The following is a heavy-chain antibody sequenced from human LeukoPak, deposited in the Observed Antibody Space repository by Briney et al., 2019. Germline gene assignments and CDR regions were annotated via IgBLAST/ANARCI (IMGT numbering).Heavy chain of an antibody. CDR2: SSWDDNTE. D-gene: IGHD1-14*01. CDR3: GKGPRRCTGCDGFDI. CDR1: GFTFDVHT. Sequence: GGSLRLSCAASGFTFDVHTMHWVRQAPGKGLEWVSISSWDDNTEYYADSVKGRFTISRDNSKTSLYLQMNSLRTEDTAVYYCGKGPRRCTGCDGFDILGQGTMVTVSS. J-gene: IGHJ3*02. V-gene: IGHV3-43*01.